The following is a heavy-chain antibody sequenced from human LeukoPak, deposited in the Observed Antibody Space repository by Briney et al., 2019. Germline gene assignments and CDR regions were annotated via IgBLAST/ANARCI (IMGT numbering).Heavy chain of an antibody. J-gene: IGHJ6*02. Sequence: PSETLSLTCTVSGGSISSYYWSWIRQPPGKGLGWIGYIYYSGSTNYNPSLKSRVTISVDTSKNQFSLKLSSVTAADTAVYYCAGHKVRGSYYYYGMDVWGPGTTVTVSS. CDR2: IYYSGST. CDR3: AGHKVRGSYYYYGMDV. V-gene: IGHV4-59*01. CDR1: GGSISSYY. D-gene: IGHD3-10*01.